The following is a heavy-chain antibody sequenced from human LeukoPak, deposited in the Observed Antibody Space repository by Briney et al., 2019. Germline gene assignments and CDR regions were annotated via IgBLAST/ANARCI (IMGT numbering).Heavy chain of an antibody. D-gene: IGHD3/OR15-3a*01. CDR1: GFTFSSYS. J-gene: IGHJ4*02. V-gene: IGHV3-23*01. CDR2: IRSAVDTT. Sequence: PGGSLRLSCAASGFTFSSYSMSWVRQAPGKGLEWVSGIRSAVDTTHYADSVKGRFIISRDNSKNTLSLQPNSLRPEDTALYYCAKHFCTGLDCSLFDSWGQGTLVTVSS. CDR3: AKHFCTGLDCSLFDS.